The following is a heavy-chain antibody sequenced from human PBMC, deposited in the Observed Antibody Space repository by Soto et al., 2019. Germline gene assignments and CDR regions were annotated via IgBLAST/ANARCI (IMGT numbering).Heavy chain of an antibody. D-gene: IGHD2-2*02. CDR2: INAGNGNT. Sequence: ASVKVSCKASGYNFTSYAMHWVRQAPGQRLEWMGWINAGNGNTKYSQKFQGRVTITRDTSASTAYMELSSLRTEDTAVYYCALGLVVPAAIGNCFDPWRQGPRVTFSS. CDR1: GYNFTSYA. V-gene: IGHV1-3*01. J-gene: IGHJ5*02. CDR3: ALGLVVPAAIGNCFDP.